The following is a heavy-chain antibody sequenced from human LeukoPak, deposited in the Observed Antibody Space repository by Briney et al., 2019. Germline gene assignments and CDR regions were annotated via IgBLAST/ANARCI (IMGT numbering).Heavy chain of an antibody. J-gene: IGHJ4*02. CDR1: GFTFSSYS. V-gene: IGHV3-21*01. D-gene: IGHD2-2*01. Sequence: GGSLRLSCAASGFTFSSYSMNWVRQAPGKGLEWVSSISSSSSYIYYADSVKGRFTISRDNSKNTLYLQMNSLRAEDTAVYYCAKDRRYCSSTSCYVYFDYWGQGTLVTVSS. CDR3: AKDRRYCSSTSCYVYFDY. CDR2: ISSSSSYI.